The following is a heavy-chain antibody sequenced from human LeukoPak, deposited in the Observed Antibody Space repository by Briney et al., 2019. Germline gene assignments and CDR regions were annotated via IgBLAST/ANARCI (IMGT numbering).Heavy chain of an antibody. Sequence: SETLSLTCAVYGGSFSGYYWSWIRQPPWKGLEWIGEINHSGSTNYNPSLKSRVTISVDTSKNQFSLKLSSVTAADTAVYYCARSRRGWFDPWGQGTLVTVSS. CDR1: GGSFSGYY. J-gene: IGHJ5*02. CDR2: INHSGST. V-gene: IGHV4-34*01. CDR3: ARSRRGWFDP.